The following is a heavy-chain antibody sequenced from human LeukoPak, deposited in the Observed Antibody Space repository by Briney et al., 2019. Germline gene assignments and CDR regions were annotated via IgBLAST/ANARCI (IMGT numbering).Heavy chain of an antibody. Sequence: GESLKISCKGSGYSFTSYWIGWVRQMPGKGLEWMGIMYPRDSDTRYSPSFQGQVTISADKSISTAYLQWSSLRASDTAMYYCARMNTTGTTGYYYYYMDVWGKGTTVTISS. CDR2: MYPRDSDT. D-gene: IGHD1-1*01. J-gene: IGHJ6*03. CDR3: ARMNTTGTTGYYYYYMDV. CDR1: GYSFTSYW. V-gene: IGHV5-51*01.